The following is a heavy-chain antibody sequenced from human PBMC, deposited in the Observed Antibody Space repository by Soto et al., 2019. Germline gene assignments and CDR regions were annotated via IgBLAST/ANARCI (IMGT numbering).Heavy chain of an antibody. Sequence: QVQLVESGGDVVQPGTSLRLSCVGSGFIFSSYAVLWVRQAPGKGLEWVAIISNDGNNKYYAESVKGRFTISRDNAKNTLYLQMNSLRPEDTAMFYCARESYYDSSGSLSYYGLGVWGQGTTVTVSS. V-gene: IGHV3-30*04. CDR1: GFIFSSYA. CDR2: ISNDGNNK. CDR3: ARESYYDSSGSLSYYGLGV. D-gene: IGHD3-22*01. J-gene: IGHJ6*02.